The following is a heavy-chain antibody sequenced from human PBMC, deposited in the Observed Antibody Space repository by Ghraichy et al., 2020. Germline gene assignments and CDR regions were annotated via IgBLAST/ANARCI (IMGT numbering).Heavy chain of an antibody. CDR2: IYFSGST. Sequence: SETLSLTCTVSGGSISSYYWSWIRQPPGKGLEWIGYIYFSGSTNYNPSLKSRVTMSVDMSKNQVSLKLSSVTAADTAVYYCARAGGRYCSGGTCYSFGYWGRGTLVTVSS. V-gene: IGHV4-59*01. CDR1: GGSISSYY. D-gene: IGHD2-15*01. J-gene: IGHJ4*02. CDR3: ARAGGRYCSGGTCYSFGY.